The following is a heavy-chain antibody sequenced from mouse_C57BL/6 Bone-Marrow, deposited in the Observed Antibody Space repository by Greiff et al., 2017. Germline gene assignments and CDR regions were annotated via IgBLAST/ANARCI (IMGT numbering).Heavy chain of an antibody. V-gene: IGHV14-4*01. Sequence: EVKVVESGAELVRPGASVKLSCTASGFNIKDDYMHWVKQRPEQGLEWIGWIDPENGDTEYASKFQGKATITADTSSNTAYLQLSSLTSEDAAVYYCTTWGGNYEDFAYWGQGTLVTVSA. J-gene: IGHJ3*01. D-gene: IGHD2-1*01. CDR1: GFNIKDDY. CDR2: IDPENGDT. CDR3: TTWGGNYEDFAY.